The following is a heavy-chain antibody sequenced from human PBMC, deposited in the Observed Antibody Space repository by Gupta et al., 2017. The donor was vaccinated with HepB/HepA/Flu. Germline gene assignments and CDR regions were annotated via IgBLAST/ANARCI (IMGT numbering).Heavy chain of an antibody. J-gene: IGHJ3*02. D-gene: IGHD2-2*01. CDR1: GGSINNNNFF. V-gene: IGHV4-31*03. CDR3: AREANAPSTTDAHDI. CDR2: IFYNGNS. Sequence: QVQLQESGPGLVQPSQTLSLTCTVSGGSINNNNFFWSWIRQRPGMGLEWIGYIFYNGNSYYNPSLKSRAIISIDTSENQFSLTLNSVTAADTAEYYCAREANAPSTTDAHDIWGQGTTVTVSS.